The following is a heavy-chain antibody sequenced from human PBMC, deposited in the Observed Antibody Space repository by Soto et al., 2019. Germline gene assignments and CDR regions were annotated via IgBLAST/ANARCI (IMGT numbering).Heavy chain of an antibody. CDR1: GFTFGDYE. J-gene: IGHJ3*02. CDR2: LSRRGNTI. D-gene: IGHD6-19*01. V-gene: IGHV3-11*01. Sequence: QVQLVESGGGLVQPGGSLRLSCAASGFTFGDYEMSWIRQAAGKGPEWVSFLSRRGNTIYYADSVTGRFSISRDNAENSLYLQMESLRVEDTGTYFCARSSGWYEAEAFDMWGQGTMVTVSA. CDR3: ARSSGWYEAEAFDM.